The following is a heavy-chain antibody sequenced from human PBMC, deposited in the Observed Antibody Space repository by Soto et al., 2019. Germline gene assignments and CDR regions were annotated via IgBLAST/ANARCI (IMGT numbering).Heavy chain of an antibody. Sequence: ASVKVSCKASGFTFTSYAITWVRQAPGQGLEWMGWISAYNGKTEYAQNLQGRVTMTTDTSTSTAYMELGSLTSDDTAVYYCARDFTGEPPDGVDSRGQGTLVTVSS. CDR2: ISAYNGKT. J-gene: IGHJ4*02. D-gene: IGHD1-26*01. V-gene: IGHV1-18*01. CDR3: ARDFTGEPPDGVDS. CDR1: GFTFTSYA.